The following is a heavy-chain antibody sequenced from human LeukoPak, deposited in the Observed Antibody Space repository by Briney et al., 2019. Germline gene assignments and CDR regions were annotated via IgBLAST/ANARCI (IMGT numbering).Heavy chain of an antibody. J-gene: IGHJ4*02. V-gene: IGHV5-51*01. Sequence: GESLKISCKGSGYSFTSYWIGWVRQMPGKGLEWMGIIYPGDSDTRYSPSFQGQVTISADESISTAYLQWSSLKASDTAMYYCARSVYDSSGYYYYFDYWGQGTLVTVSS. CDR2: IYPGDSDT. CDR3: ARSVYDSSGYYYYFDY. D-gene: IGHD3-22*01. CDR1: GYSFTSYW.